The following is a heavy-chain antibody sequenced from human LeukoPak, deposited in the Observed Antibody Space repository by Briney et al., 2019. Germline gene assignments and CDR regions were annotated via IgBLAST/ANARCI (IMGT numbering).Heavy chain of an antibody. CDR1: GYTYTSYF. CDR2: INPSGGAT. CDR3: AREVSDSSGTKEAFDY. V-gene: IGHV1-46*01. J-gene: IGHJ4*02. Sequence: ASVKVSCKACGYTYTSYFMHWVRQAPGQGLEGMGIINPSGGATSYAQKFQGRVTMTRDTSTSTVYMELSSQSRGDGSVYYCAREVSDSSGTKEAFDYWGQGTLVTVFS. D-gene: IGHD3-22*01.